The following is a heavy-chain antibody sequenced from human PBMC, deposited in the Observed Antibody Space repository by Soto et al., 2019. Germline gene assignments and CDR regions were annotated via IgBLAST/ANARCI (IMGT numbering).Heavy chain of an antibody. J-gene: IGHJ4*02. Sequence: SETLSLTCTVSGGSISSYYWSWIRQPPGKGLEWIGYIYYSGSTNYNPSLKSRVTISVDTSKNQFSLKLSSVTAADTAVYYCASRQGQWLAYDYWGQGTLVTVSS. CDR1: GGSISSYY. CDR3: ASRQGQWLAYDY. CDR2: IYYSGST. V-gene: IGHV4-59*01. D-gene: IGHD6-19*01.